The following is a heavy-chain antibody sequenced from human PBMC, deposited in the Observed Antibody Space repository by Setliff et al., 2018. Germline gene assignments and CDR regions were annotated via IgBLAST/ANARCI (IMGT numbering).Heavy chain of an antibody. CDR3: ARDASDYYDSSGYSYYYYYGMDV. Sequence: AGGSLRLSCAASGFTFSSYSMNWVRQAPGKGLEWVSSISSSSSYIYYADSVKGRFTISRDNAKNSLYLQMNSLRAEDTAVYYCARDASDYYDSSGYSYYYYYGMDVWGQGTTVTVSS. CDR1: GFTFSSYS. CDR2: ISSSSSYI. V-gene: IGHV3-21*01. J-gene: IGHJ6*02. D-gene: IGHD3-22*01.